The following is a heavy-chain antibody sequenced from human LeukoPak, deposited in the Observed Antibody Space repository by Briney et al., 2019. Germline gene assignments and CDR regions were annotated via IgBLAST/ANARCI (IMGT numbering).Heavy chain of an antibody. CDR2: ISDSGVRT. CDR3: AKDNHDDDIWGSYRSDY. CDR1: GLILSRYA. J-gene: IGHJ4*02. D-gene: IGHD3-16*02. Sequence: GGSLTLSCAASGLILSRYAMSWVRQAPGRGLEWVAGISDSGVRTLYADFVKGRLTLSRDNSKNTLYLQMNSLRVEDTAVYYCAKDNHDDDIWGSYRSDYCGQGTLVSVSP. V-gene: IGHV3-23*01.